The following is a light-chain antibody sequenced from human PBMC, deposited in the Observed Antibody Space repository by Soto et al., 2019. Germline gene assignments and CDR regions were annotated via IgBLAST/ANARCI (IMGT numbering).Light chain of an antibody. Sequence: QSVLTPAPSAAGAPGQSVPISRTGTNSDVGGYNYVSWYQQHPGKAPKLMIYEVTKRPSGVPDRFSGSKSASTASLTVSGLQAEDEADYYCSSYAGTDNFYVFGTGTKVTVL. V-gene: IGLV2-8*01. CDR3: SSYAGTDNFYV. CDR2: EVT. J-gene: IGLJ1*01. CDR1: NSDVGGYNY.